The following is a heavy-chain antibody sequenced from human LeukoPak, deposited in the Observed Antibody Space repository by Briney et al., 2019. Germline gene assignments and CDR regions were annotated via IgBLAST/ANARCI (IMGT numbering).Heavy chain of an antibody. Sequence: GGSLRLSCAASGFTFDDYAMHWVRHAPGKGLEWVSGISWNSGRIGYADSVKGRVTISRDNAKNSLYLQMNSLRAEDTALYYCAKDRSYSGSYCDYWGQGTLVTVSS. CDR1: GFTFDDYA. D-gene: IGHD1-26*01. J-gene: IGHJ4*02. CDR2: ISWNSGRI. V-gene: IGHV3-9*01. CDR3: AKDRSYSGSYCDY.